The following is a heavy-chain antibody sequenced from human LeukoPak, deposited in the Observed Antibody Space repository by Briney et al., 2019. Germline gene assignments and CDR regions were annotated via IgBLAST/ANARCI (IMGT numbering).Heavy chain of an antibody. D-gene: IGHD1-26*01. CDR2: ISYDGSNK. J-gene: IGHJ4*02. Sequence: GGSLRLSCAASGFTFSSYGMHWVRQAPGKGLEWVAVISYDGSNKYYADSVKGRFTISRDNSKNTLYLQMNSLRAEDTAVYYCAKDGTKWGYFDYWGQGTLVTVSS. V-gene: IGHV3-30*18. CDR1: GFTFSSYG. CDR3: AKDGTKWGYFDY.